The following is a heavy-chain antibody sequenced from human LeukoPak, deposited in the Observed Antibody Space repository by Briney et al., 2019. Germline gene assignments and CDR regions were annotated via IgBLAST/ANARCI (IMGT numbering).Heavy chain of an antibody. D-gene: IGHD5-12*01. CDR1: GGSISSGDYY. CDR2: IYYSGST. Sequence: PSETLSLTCTVSGGSISSGDYYWSWIRQPPGTGLEWIGYIYYSGSTYYNPSLKSRVTISVDTSKNQFSLRLNSVTAADTAVYYCARGVAGYGPYDYWGQGTLVTVSS. J-gene: IGHJ4*02. CDR3: ARGVAGYGPYDY. V-gene: IGHV4-30-4*02.